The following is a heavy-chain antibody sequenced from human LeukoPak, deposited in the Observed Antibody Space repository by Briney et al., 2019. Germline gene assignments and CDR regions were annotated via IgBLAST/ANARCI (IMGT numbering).Heavy chain of an antibody. J-gene: IGHJ4*02. D-gene: IGHD3-10*01. CDR1: GGSISSYY. CDR2: IYYSGGT. Sequence: SETLSLTCTVSGGSISSYYWSWIRQPPGKGLEWIGYIYYSGGTNYNPSLKSRVTISVDTSKNQFSLKLSSVTAADTAVYYCARVRGVGYFDYWGQGTLVTVSS. V-gene: IGHV4-59*01. CDR3: ARVRGVGYFDY.